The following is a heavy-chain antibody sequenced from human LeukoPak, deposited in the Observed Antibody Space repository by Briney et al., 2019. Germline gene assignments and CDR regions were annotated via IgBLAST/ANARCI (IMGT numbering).Heavy chain of an antibody. CDR2: ISNSGSDM. J-gene: IGHJ4*02. V-gene: IGHV3-48*01. Sequence: QSGGSLRLSCAASGFTFSTYNMNWVRQAPGKGPEWVSFISNSGSDMYYRDSVKGRFTIPRDNAENSLYLQMDSLRAEDTAVYFCARERPLDYWGQGTLVTVSS. CDR3: ARERPLDY. CDR1: GFTFSTYN.